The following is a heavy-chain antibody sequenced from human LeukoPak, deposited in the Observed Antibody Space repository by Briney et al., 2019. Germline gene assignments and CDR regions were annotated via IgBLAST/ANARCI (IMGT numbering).Heavy chain of an antibody. CDR1: GFTFSSYS. CDR2: IRSSSSYI. V-gene: IGHV3-21*01. J-gene: IGHJ4*02. D-gene: IGHD3-9*01. CDR3: ARVSYDILTGYSYIDY. Sequence: GGSLRLSCAASGFTFSSYSMNWVRQAPGKGLEWVSSIRSSSSYIYYADSVKGRFTISRDNAKNSLYLQMNSLRAEDTAVYYCARVSYDILTGYSYIDYWGQGTLVTVSS.